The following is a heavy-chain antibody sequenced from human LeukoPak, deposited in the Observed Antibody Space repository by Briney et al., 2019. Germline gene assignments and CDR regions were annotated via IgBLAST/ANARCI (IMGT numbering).Heavy chain of an antibody. Sequence: ASVKVSCKASGYTFTGYYMHWVRQAPGQGLEWMGWINPNSGGTNYAQKFQGRVTMTRDTSISTAYMELSRLRSDDTAVYYCARDGRVPAAFGWFDPWGQGTLVTVSS. D-gene: IGHD2-2*01. V-gene: IGHV1-2*02. CDR3: ARDGRVPAAFGWFDP. J-gene: IGHJ5*02. CDR2: INPNSGGT. CDR1: GYTFTGYY.